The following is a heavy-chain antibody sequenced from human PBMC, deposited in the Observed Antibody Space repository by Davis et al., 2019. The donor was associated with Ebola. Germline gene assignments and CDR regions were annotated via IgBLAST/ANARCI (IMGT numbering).Heavy chain of an antibody. CDR2: ISYDGSNK. CDR3: ANLGPYCSSTSCYIGWFDP. Sequence: PAGSLRLSCAASGFTFSSYAMHWVRQAPGKGLEWVAVISYDGSNKYYADSVKGRFTISRDNSKNTLYLQMNSLRAEDTAVYYCANLGPYCSSTSCYIGWFDPWGQGTLVTVSS. J-gene: IGHJ5*02. CDR1: GFTFSSYA. D-gene: IGHD2-2*02. V-gene: IGHV3-30-3*01.